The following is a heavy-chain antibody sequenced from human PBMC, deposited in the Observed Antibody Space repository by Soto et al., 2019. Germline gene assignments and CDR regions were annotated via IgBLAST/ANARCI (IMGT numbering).Heavy chain of an antibody. J-gene: IGHJ4*02. D-gene: IGHD3-10*01. CDR2: IYWNGIE. V-gene: IGHV2-5*01. CDR3: AHGDPLDFHF. Sequence: QITLRESGPALVKPTQTLTLTCTFSGFSLTTSGEAVGWIRQPPGKALEWLALIYWNGIERYSPSLKSRLSITKDTSKNHVVLTMANIDPVDTATYYCAHGDPLDFHFWCQGTLVTVSP. CDR1: GFSLTTSGEA.